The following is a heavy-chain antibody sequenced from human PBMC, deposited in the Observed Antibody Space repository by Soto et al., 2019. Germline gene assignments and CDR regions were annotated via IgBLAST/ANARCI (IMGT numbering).Heavy chain of an antibody. Sequence: QVQLVQSGAEVKKPGASVKVSCKASGYTFTSYYMHWVRQAPGQGLEWMGIINPSGGSTSYAQKFQGRVTMTRDKATSTVYMGLSSLRSEDTAVYYCARVAYYYGSSGYYSGSWFDPWGQGTLVTVSS. J-gene: IGHJ5*02. CDR3: ARVAYYYGSSGYYSGSWFDP. D-gene: IGHD3-22*01. V-gene: IGHV1-46*03. CDR1: GYTFTSYY. CDR2: INPSGGST.